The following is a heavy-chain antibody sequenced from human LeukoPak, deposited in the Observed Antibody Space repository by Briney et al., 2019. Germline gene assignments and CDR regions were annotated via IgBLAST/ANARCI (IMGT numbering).Heavy chain of an antibody. Sequence: ASVKVSCKASGGTFSSYAISWVRQAPGQGLEWMGGIIPIFGTANYAQKFQGRVTINTDESTSTAYMAPSSLRSEDTAVYYCARGTRYWGQGTLVTVSS. CDR2: IIPIFGTA. J-gene: IGHJ4*02. CDR1: GGTFSSYA. V-gene: IGHV1-69*05. CDR3: ARGTRY. D-gene: IGHD1-14*01.